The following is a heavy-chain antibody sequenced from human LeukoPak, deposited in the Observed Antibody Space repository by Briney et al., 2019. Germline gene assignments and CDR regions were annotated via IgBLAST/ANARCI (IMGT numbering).Heavy chain of an antibody. CDR3: ARRAGAYSHPYDY. CDR2: IYSGTT. Sequence: GGSLRLSCTVSGFTVSSNSMSWVRQAPGKGLEWVSFIYSGTTHYSDSVKGRFTISRDNSKNTLYLQMNSLRAEDTAVYYCARRAGAYSHPYDYWGQGTLVTVSS. CDR1: GFTVSSNS. V-gene: IGHV3-53*01. D-gene: IGHD4/OR15-4a*01. J-gene: IGHJ4*02.